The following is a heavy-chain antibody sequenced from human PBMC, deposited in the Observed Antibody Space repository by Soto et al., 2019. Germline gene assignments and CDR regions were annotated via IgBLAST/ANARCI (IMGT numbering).Heavy chain of an antibody. J-gene: IGHJ3*02. CDR3: ARRQDYGDYADALDI. D-gene: IGHD4-17*01. CDR2: IYPGDSDT. CDR1: GYSFTSYW. Sequence: PGESLKISCKGSGYSFTSYWIGWVRQMPGKGLEWMGIIYPGDSDTRYSPSFQGQVTISADKSISTAYLQWSSLKASDTAMYYCARRQDYGDYADALDIWGQGTMVTVSS. V-gene: IGHV5-51*01.